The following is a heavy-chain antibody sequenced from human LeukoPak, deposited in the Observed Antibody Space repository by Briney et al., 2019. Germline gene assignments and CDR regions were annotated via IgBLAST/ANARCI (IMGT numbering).Heavy chain of an antibody. CDR1: GGSFSDYY. CDR2: INHSGST. V-gene: IGHV4-34*01. CDR3: ARNSGWPRVWFDP. J-gene: IGHJ5*02. D-gene: IGHD6-19*01. Sequence: TPSETLSLTWAVYGGSFSDYYWSWNRQPPGKGLEWIGEINHSGSTNYTPSLKSRVTISVDTSKCQFSLKLRSVTAADTAIYYCARNSGWPRVWFDPWGQGTLVTVSS.